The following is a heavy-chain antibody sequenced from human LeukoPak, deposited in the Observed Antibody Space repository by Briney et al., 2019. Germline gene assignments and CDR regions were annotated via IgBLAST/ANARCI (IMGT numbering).Heavy chain of an antibody. CDR2: IWYDGSNK. CDR3: ARDIAVSSSLDY. CDR1: GFTFSSYA. V-gene: IGHV3-33*08. J-gene: IGHJ4*02. D-gene: IGHD6-6*01. Sequence: GGSLRLSCAASGFTFSSYAMSWVRQAPGKGLEWVAVIWYDGSNKYYADSVKGRFTISRDNSKNTLYLQMNSLRAEDTAVYYCARDIAVSSSLDYWGQGTLVTVSS.